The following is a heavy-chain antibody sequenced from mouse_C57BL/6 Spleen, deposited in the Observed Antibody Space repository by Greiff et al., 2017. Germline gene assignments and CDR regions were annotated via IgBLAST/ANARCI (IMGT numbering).Heavy chain of an antibody. V-gene: IGHV5-16*01. CDR2: INDDGSST. CDR3: ARDGSNWYFDV. J-gene: IGHJ1*03. CDR1: GFTFSDYY. D-gene: IGHD1-1*01. Sequence: EVKLVESEGGLVQPGSSMKLSCTASGFTFSDYYMGWARQVPEKGLEWVANINDDGSSTYYLDSLKSRFIISRANAKNILYLPMSILKSEDTATYYCARDGSNWYFDVWGTGTTVTVSS.